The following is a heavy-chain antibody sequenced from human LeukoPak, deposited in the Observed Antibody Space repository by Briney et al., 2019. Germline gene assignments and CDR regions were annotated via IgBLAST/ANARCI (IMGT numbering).Heavy chain of an antibody. CDR2: IYSGGST. D-gene: IGHD6-13*01. J-gene: IGHJ5*02. V-gene: IGHV3-66*01. CDR1: GFTVSSNY. Sequence: GALRLSCAASGFTVSSNYMSWVRQAPGKGLEWVSVIYSGGSTYYADSVKGRFTISRDNSKNTLYLQMNSLRAEDTAVYYCARDLAGAAASQTNWFDPWGQGTLVTVSS. CDR3: ARDLAGAAASQTNWFDP.